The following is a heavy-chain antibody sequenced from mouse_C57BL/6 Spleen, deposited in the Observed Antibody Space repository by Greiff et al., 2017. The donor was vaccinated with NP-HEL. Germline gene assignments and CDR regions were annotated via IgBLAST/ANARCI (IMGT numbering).Heavy chain of an antibody. CDR3: ARENYYGSGGDY. CDR1: GYTFTDYN. V-gene: IGHV1-22*01. CDR2: INPNNGGT. D-gene: IGHD1-1*01. J-gene: IGHJ2*01. Sequence: VQLQQSGPELVKPGASVKMSCKASGYTFTDYNMHWVKQSHGKSLEWIGYINPNNGGTSYNQKFKGKATMTVNKSSSTAYMELRSLTSEDSAVYYCARENYYGSGGDYWGQGTTLTVSS.